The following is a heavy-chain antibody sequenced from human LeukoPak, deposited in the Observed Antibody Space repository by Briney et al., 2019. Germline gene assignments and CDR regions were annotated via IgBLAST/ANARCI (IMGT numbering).Heavy chain of an antibody. J-gene: IGHJ3*02. CDR1: GFTFSSYD. Sequence: GGSLRLSCAACGFTFSSYDMHWVRQATGKGLEWVSAIGTAGDTYYPGSVKGQFTISRENAKNSLYLQMNSLRAGDTAVYYCARDLFLWGAFDIWGQGTMVTVSS. V-gene: IGHV3-13*03. CDR2: IGTAGDT. D-gene: IGHD2/OR15-2a*01. CDR3: ARDLFLWGAFDI.